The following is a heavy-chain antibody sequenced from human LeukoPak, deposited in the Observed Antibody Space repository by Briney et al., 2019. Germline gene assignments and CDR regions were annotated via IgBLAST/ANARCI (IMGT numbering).Heavy chain of an antibody. Sequence: SVKVSCKASGGTFSSYAISWVRQAPGQGLEWMGGIIPIFGTANYAQKFQGRVTITADESTSTAYMELGSLRSEDTAVYYCARDEGYCSSTSCFNDAFDIWGQGTMVTVSS. CDR2: IIPIFGTA. V-gene: IGHV1-69*13. CDR3: ARDEGYCSSTSCFNDAFDI. D-gene: IGHD2-2*01. J-gene: IGHJ3*02. CDR1: GGTFSSYA.